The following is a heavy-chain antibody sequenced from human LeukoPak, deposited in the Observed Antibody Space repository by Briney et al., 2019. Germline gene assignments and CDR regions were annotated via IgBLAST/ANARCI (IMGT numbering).Heavy chain of an antibody. V-gene: IGHV1-69*06. D-gene: IGHD3-3*01. CDR3: ARDRADFWSGYSYYYYYYMDV. CDR1: GYTFTSYY. CDR2: IIPIFGTA. J-gene: IGHJ6*03. Sequence: ASVKVSCKASGYTFTSYYMHWVRQAPGQGLEWMGGIIPIFGTANYAQKFQGRVTITADKSTSTAYMELSSLGSEDTAVYYCARDRADFWSGYSYYYYYYMDVWGKGTTVTVSS.